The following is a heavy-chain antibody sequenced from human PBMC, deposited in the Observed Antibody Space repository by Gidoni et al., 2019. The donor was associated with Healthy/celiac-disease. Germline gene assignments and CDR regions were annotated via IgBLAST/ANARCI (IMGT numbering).Heavy chain of an antibody. V-gene: IGHV2-26*01. CDR3: ARTTAGYQLPKSFCFDP. D-gene: IGHD2-2*01. CDR2: IFSNDEK. Sequence: QVTLKESGPVLVKPTDTLTLTCTVSGFSLSTARMGVSWIRQPPGKALEWLAHIFSNDEKAYSTSLKSRLTISKDTSKSQVVLTMTNMDPVDTATYYCARTTAGYQLPKSFCFDPWGQGTLVTVSS. CDR1: GFSLSTARMG. J-gene: IGHJ5*02.